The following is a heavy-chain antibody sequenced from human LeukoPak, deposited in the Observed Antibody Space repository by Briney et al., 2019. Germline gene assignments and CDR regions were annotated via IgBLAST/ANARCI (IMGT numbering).Heavy chain of an antibody. CDR2: INPNSGGT. Sequence: GASVKVSCKASGYTFTGYPMHWVRQAPGQGLEWMGWINPNSGGTNYAQKFQGRVTMTRDTSISIVYMELSSLRSDDTAVYYCARDNDVGGGAFYGMDVWGQGTTVTVSS. CDR3: ARDNDVGGGAFYGMDV. D-gene: IGHD3-3*01. J-gene: IGHJ6*02. V-gene: IGHV1-2*02. CDR1: GYTFTGYP.